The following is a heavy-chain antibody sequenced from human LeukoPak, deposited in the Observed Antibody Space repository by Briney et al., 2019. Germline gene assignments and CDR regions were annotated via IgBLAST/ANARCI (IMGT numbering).Heavy chain of an antibody. J-gene: IGHJ4*02. CDR1: GFAFSSCS. CDR2: ISSSGSHM. D-gene: IGHD3-16*02. Sequence: GGSLRLSCAASGFAFSSCSMNWVRQAPGKGLEWVSSISSSGSHMYYADSVKGRFTISRDNAKNSLYLQMNSLRAEDTAVYYCARLTFGGVIGFDYWGQGTLVTVSS. CDR3: ARLTFGGVIGFDY. V-gene: IGHV3-21*01.